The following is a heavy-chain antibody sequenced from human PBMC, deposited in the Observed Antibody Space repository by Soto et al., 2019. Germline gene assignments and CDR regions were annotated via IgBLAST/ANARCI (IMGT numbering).Heavy chain of an antibody. CDR2: IIPIFGTA. Sequence: SVKVSCKASGGTFSSYAISWVRQAPGQGLEWMGGIIPIFGTANYAQKFQGRVTITADESTSTAYMELSSLRSEDTAVYYCAGAHFRTYYDILTGPGDYWGQGTLVTVSS. CDR3: AGAHFRTYYDILTGPGDY. J-gene: IGHJ4*02. CDR1: GGTFSSYA. V-gene: IGHV1-69*13. D-gene: IGHD3-9*01.